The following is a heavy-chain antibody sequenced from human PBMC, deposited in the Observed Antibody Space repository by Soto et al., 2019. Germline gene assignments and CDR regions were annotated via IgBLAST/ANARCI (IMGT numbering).Heavy chain of an antibody. Sequence: PGESLKISCKGSGYSFTSYWISWVRQMPGKGLEWMGRIDPSDSYTNYSPSFQGHVTISADKSISTAYLQWSSLKASDTAMYYCARDYCSGGSCYFYYYGMDVWGKGTTVTVSS. CDR3: ARDYCSGGSCYFYYYGMDV. D-gene: IGHD2-15*01. V-gene: IGHV5-10-1*01. CDR1: GYSFTSYW. J-gene: IGHJ6*01. CDR2: IDPSDSYT.